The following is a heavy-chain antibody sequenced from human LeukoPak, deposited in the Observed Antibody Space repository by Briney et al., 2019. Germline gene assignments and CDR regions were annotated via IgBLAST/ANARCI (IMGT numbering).Heavy chain of an antibody. CDR1: GFTFSDYY. CDR3: ARDSYYDSSGSDY. D-gene: IGHD3-22*01. J-gene: IGHJ4*02. Sequence: GGSLRLCCAASGFTFSDYYMSWIRQAPGKGLEWVSYISSSGSTIYYADSVKGRFTISRDNAKNSLYLQMNSLRAEDTAVYYCARDSYYDSSGSDYWGQGTLVTVSS. V-gene: IGHV3-11*01. CDR2: ISSSGSTI.